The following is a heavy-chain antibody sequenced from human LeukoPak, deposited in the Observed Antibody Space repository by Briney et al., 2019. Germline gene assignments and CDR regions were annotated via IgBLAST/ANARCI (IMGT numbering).Heavy chain of an antibody. CDR1: GFTFSSFW. Sequence: PGGSLRLSCAASGFTFSSFWMSWARQAPGKGLEWVANIKPDGSEKNYVDSVKGRFTISRDSAENSLYLQMNSLRDADTAVYYCARDNVAAPGGDYWGQGTLVTVSS. CDR2: IKPDGSEK. D-gene: IGHD6-25*01. CDR3: ARDNVAAPGGDY. V-gene: IGHV3-7*04. J-gene: IGHJ4*02.